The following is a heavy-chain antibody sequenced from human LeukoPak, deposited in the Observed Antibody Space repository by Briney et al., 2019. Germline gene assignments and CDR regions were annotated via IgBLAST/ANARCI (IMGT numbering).Heavy chain of an antibody. J-gene: IGHJ4*02. CDR3: ARGDTCSGGNCYSEN. CDR1: GFTFSGFE. CDR2: ISASSYTI. D-gene: IGHD2-15*01. Sequence: SGGSPRLSCVTSGFTFSGFEMNWVRQAPGKGLEWVSYISASSYTIYYADFVKGRFTISRDNAKESLYLQMNSLKVDDTAVYYCARGDTCSGGNCYSENWGQGTLVTVSS. V-gene: IGHV3-48*03.